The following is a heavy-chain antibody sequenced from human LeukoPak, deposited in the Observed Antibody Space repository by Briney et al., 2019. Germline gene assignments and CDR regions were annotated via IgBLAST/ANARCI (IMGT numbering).Heavy chain of an antibody. J-gene: IGHJ3*02. CDR3: AKSKAVAGYDAFDI. V-gene: IGHV3-30*04. CDR1: GFTFSSYA. D-gene: IGHD6-19*01. CDR2: ISYDGSNK. Sequence: PGGSLRLSCAASGFTFSSYAMHWVRQAPGKGLEWVAVISYDGSNKYYADSVKGRFTISRDNSKNTLYVQMNSLRAEDTATYYCAKSKAVAGYDAFDIWGQGTMVTVSS.